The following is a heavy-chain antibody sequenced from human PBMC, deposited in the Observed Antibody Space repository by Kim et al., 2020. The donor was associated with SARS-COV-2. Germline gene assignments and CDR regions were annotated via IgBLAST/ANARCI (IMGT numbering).Heavy chain of an antibody. D-gene: IGHD3-16*01. CDR3: ARVPMITFGGDY. CDR1: GGSFSGYY. CDR2: INHSGST. J-gene: IGHJ4*02. Sequence: SETLSLTCAVYGGSFSGYYWSWIRQPPGKGLEWIGEINHSGSTNYNPSLKSRVTISVDTSKNQFSLKLSSVTAADTAVYYCARVPMITFGGDYWGQGTLVTVSS. V-gene: IGHV4-34*01.